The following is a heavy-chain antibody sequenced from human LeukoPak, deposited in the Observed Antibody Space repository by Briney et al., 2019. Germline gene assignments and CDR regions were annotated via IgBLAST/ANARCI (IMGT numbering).Heavy chain of an antibody. CDR1: GFTLSTNA. V-gene: IGHV3-23*01. J-gene: IGHJ6*02. D-gene: IGHD2-2*01. CDR2: ISGSGAST. CDR3: VKSVPAARYYYYGMDV. Sequence: PGGSLRLSCLTSGFTLSTNAMSWVRQAPGKGLEWISGISGSGASTYYADSVKGRFTISRDNSKNRLYLQMSSLRAEDTAVYYCVKSVPAARYYYYGMDVWGQGTTVTVSS.